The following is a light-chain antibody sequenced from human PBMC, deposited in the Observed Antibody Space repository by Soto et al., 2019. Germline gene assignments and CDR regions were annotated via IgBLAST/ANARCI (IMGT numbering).Light chain of an antibody. Sequence: EIVLTQSPRTLSVSPGEGATLSCRASQSVSSKLAWYQQKPGQAPRLLFYGASTGATGIPARFSGSGSETEFTLSISSLQSEDFAVYYCQQYNNWPGTFGQGTKV. CDR3: QQYNNWPGT. J-gene: IGKJ1*01. CDR2: GAS. V-gene: IGKV3-15*01. CDR1: QSVSSK.